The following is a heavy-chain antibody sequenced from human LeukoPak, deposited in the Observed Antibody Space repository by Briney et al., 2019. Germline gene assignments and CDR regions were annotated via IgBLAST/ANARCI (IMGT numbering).Heavy chain of an antibody. Sequence: PSETLSLTCIVSGAAMTSHHWNWIRQTPGKSLEWIGYIYHRANTNFITSYSSSLRSRVSMSVDMSKNHFSLSLTSVTAAGTAIYYCSGGRSSRYSDYWGQGALVTVFS. CDR2: IYHRANT. CDR3: SGGRSSRYSDY. D-gene: IGHD3-9*01. V-gene: IGHV4-59*11. J-gene: IGHJ4*02. CDR1: GAAMTSHH.